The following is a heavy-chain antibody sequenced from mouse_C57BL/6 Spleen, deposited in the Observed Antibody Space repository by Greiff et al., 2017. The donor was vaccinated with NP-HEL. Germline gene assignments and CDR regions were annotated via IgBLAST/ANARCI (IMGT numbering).Heavy chain of an antibody. CDR3: ARIPIYYDYVFDY. V-gene: IGHV1-22*01. J-gene: IGHJ2*01. CDR1: GYTFTDYN. Sequence: VQLQQSGPELVKPGASVKMSCKASGYTFTDYNMHWVKQSHGKSLEWIGYINPNNGGTSYNQKFKGKATLTVNKSSSTAYMELRSLTSEDSAVYYCARIPIYYDYVFDYWGQGTTLTVSS. D-gene: IGHD2-4*01. CDR2: INPNNGGT.